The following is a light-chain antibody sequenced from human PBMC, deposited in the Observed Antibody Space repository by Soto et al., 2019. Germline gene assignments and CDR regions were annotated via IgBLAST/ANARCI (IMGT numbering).Light chain of an antibody. V-gene: IGLV2-8*01. CDR1: SSDVGGYNY. CDR3: SSYAGSNNVV. CDR2: EVS. Sequence: QSVLTQPPSASGSPGQSVTISCTGTSSDVGGYNYASWYQQHPGKAPKLMIYEVSKRPSGVPDRFSGSKSGNTASLTVSGLQAEDEADYYCSSYAGSNNVVFCGGTKVTVL. J-gene: IGLJ2*01.